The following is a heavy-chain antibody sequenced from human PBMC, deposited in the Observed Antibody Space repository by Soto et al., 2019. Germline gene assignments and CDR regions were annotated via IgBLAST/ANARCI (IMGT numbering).Heavy chain of an antibody. CDR3: AKAGSYSGSSGRAEQ. J-gene: IGHJ4*02. Sequence: SETLSLTCNVSGGSVSGSYWSWIRQSPGTGLEWIGYIFYSVATKYNPSLESRVTILVDSSKNEFSLKLTSVTPADTAVYYCAKAGSYSGSSGRAEQWGKGILVIVSS. D-gene: IGHD3-22*01. CDR1: GGSVSGSY. CDR2: IFYSVAT. V-gene: IGHV4-59*02.